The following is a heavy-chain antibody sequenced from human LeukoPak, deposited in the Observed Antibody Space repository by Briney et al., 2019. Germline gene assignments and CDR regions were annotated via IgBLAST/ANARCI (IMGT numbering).Heavy chain of an antibody. D-gene: IGHD6-13*01. CDR1: GGSISSYY. V-gene: IGHV4-59*01. J-gene: IGHJ4*02. Sequence: SETLSLTCTVFGGSISSYYWSWIRQPPGKGLEWIGYIYYSGSTNYNPSLKSRVTISVDTSKNQFSLKLSSVTAADTAVYYCARSPSYSSSWSIFDYWGQGTLVTVSS. CDR2: IYYSGST. CDR3: ARSPSYSSSWSIFDY.